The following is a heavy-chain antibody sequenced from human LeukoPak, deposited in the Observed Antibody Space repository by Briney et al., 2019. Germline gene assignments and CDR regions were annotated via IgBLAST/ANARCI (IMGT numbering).Heavy chain of an antibody. J-gene: IGHJ5*02. CDR2: IYYTGST. Sequence: SETLSLTCAVSVGSISTYYWSWIRQPPGKGLEWIGYIYYTGSTNYNPSLKSRVTISVDTSKNQFSLKLTSVTAADTAVYYCARDHGYSGTYSWFDPWGQGTLVTVSS. CDR3: ARDHGYSGTYSWFDP. V-gene: IGHV4-59*12. CDR1: VGSISTYY. D-gene: IGHD1-26*01.